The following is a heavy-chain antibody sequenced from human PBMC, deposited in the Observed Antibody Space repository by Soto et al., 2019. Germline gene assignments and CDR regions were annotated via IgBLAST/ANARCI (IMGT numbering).Heavy chain of an antibody. CDR3: ARHRLGYEFWSGTYYFDY. CDR1: GGSISSSSYY. V-gene: IGHV4-39*01. Sequence: SETLSLTCTVSGGSISSSSYYWGWIRQHPGKGLEWIGSIYYSGSTYYNPSLKSRVTISVDTSKNQFSLKLSSVTAADTAVYYCARHRLGYEFWSGTYYFDYWGQGTLVTVSS. CDR2: IYYSGST. J-gene: IGHJ4*02. D-gene: IGHD3-3*01.